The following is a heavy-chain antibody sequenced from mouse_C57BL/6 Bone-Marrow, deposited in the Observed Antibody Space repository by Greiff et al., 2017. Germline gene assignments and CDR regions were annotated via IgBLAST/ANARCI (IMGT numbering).Heavy chain of an antibody. CDR3: TYCYGSSDDWYFDV. J-gene: IGHJ1*03. D-gene: IGHD1-1*01. CDR1: GFNIKDDY. V-gene: IGHV14-4*01. Sequence: EVQLQQSGAELVRPGASVKLSCTASGFNIKDDYMHWVKQRPEQGLEWIGWIDPENGDTEYASKFQGKATITADTSSNTAYLQLSSLTSEDTAVYYFTYCYGSSDDWYFDVWGTGTTVTVSS. CDR2: IDPENGDT.